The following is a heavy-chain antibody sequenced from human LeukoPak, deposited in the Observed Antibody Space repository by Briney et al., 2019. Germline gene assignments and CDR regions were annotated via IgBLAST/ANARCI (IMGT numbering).Heavy chain of an antibody. D-gene: IGHD1-26*01. CDR1: GGSISSYY. V-gene: IGHV4-59*08. J-gene: IGHJ3*01. CDR2: IYFSGST. Sequence: SETLSLTCTVSGGSISSYYWSWIRQPPGKGLEWVGYIYFSGSTYYNPSLESRVTISVDTSKNQFSLILSSVTAADTALYYCARHGAGDLGLIAFDFWGRGTMVTVIS. CDR3: ARHGAGDLGLIAFDF.